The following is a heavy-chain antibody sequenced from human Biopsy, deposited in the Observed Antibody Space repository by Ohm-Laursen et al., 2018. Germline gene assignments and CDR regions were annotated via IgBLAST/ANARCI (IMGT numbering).Heavy chain of an antibody. CDR2: IFYSGST. V-gene: IGHV4-59*01. Sequence: TLSLTCNDSGGSISSYYWSWIRQSPGKGLEWIGFIFYSGSTYYNPSLKSRTTISVDSSKNQFSLRLRSVTAADTAVYYCARGGNGYNYVTPGTWFDPWGRGTPVTVSS. CDR3: ARGGNGYNYVTPGTWFDP. CDR1: GGSISSYY. J-gene: IGHJ5*02. D-gene: IGHD5-24*01.